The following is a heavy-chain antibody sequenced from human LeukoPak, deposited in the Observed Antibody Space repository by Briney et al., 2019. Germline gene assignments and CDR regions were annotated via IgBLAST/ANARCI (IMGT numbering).Heavy chain of an antibody. V-gene: IGHV3-23*01. CDR2: ISGSGGST. CDR1: GFTFSSYA. CDR3: AKDIVVVPAAIGGLFDY. J-gene: IGHJ4*02. Sequence: GGSLRLSCAASGFTFSSYAMSWVRQAPGKGLEWVPAISGSGGSTYYADSVKGRFTISRDNSKNTLYLQMNSLRAEDTAVYYCAKDIVVVPAAIGGLFDYWGQGTLVTVSS. D-gene: IGHD2-2*01.